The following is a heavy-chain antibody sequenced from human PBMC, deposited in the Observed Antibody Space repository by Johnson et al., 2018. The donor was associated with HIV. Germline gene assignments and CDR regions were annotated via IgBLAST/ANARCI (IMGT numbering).Heavy chain of an antibody. CDR3: ARASDAFDI. CDR2: ISYDGSYQ. V-gene: IGHV3-30*04. CDR1: GFTFSSYA. J-gene: IGHJ3*02. Sequence: QVQLVESGGGVVQPGRSLRLSCAASGFTFSSYAMHWVRQAPGKGLEWVAVISYDGSYQYYADSVKGRFTISRDNSKNTLYLQMNSLRAEDTAVYYCARASDAFDIWGQGTMVTVSS.